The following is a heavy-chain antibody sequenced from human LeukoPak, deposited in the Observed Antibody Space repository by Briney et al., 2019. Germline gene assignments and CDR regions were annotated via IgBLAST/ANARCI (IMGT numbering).Heavy chain of an antibody. Sequence: SETLSLTCAVYGGSFSGYYWSWIRQPPGKGLEWIGEINHSGSTNYNPSLKSRVTISVDTSKSQFSLKLSSVTAADTAVYYCARAAYRYCSSTSCYPYYFDYWGQGTLVTVSS. CDR1: GGSFSGYY. V-gene: IGHV4-34*01. CDR2: INHSGST. CDR3: ARAAYRYCSSTSCYPYYFDY. D-gene: IGHD2-2*01. J-gene: IGHJ4*02.